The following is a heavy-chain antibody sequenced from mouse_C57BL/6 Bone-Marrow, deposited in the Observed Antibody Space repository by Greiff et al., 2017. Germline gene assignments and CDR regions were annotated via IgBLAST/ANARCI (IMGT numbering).Heavy chain of an antibody. Sequence: EVQGVESGGGLVKPGGSLKLSCAASGFTFSSYTMSWVRQTPEKRLEWAATISGGGGNTYYPASVKGRFTISRDNAKNTLYLQMSSLRSEDTALYYCARQDYGSSYGWFAYWGQGTLVTVSA. D-gene: IGHD1-1*01. V-gene: IGHV5-9*01. CDR2: ISGGGGNT. J-gene: IGHJ3*01. CDR1: GFTFSSYT. CDR3: ARQDYGSSYGWFAY.